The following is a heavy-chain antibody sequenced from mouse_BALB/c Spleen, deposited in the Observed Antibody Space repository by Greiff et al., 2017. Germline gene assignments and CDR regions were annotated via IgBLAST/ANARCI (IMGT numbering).Heavy chain of an antibody. CDR3: NEYYYGSSGGFAY. V-gene: IGHV14-4*02. D-gene: IGHD1-1*01. Sequence: VQLQQSGAELVRSGASVKLSCTASGFNIKDYYMHWVKQRPEQGLEWIGWIDPENGDTEYAPKFQGKATMTADTSSNTAYLQLSSLTSEDTAVYYCNEYYYGSSGGFAYWGQGTLVTVSA. J-gene: IGHJ3*01. CDR1: GFNIKDYY. CDR2: IDPENGDT.